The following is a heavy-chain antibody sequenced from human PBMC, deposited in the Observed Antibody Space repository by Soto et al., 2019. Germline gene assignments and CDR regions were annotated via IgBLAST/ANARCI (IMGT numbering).Heavy chain of an antibody. CDR3: ARAVPYYYDSSGSTSPIQFDY. CDR2: IYYSGST. V-gene: IGHV4-34*09. J-gene: IGHJ4*02. CDR1: GGSFSDYS. Sequence: SETLSLTCAVYGGSFSDYSWTWIRQPPGKGLEGIGYIYYSGSTYYNPSLKSRVTISVDTSKNQFSLKLSSVTAADTAVFYCARAVPYYYDSSGSTSPIQFDYWGQGTLVTVS. D-gene: IGHD3-22*01.